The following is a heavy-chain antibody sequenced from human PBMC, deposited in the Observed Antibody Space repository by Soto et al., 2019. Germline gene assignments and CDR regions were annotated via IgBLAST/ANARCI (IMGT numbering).Heavy chain of an antibody. J-gene: IGHJ3*02. V-gene: IGHV3-23*01. CDR2: ISGSGGST. D-gene: IGHD2-15*01. Sequence: PGGSLRLSCAASGFTFDDYAMHWVRQAPGKGLEWVSAISGSGGSTYYADSVKGRFTISRDNSKNTLYLQMNSLRAEDTAVYYCAKNLYGISERGAFDIWGQGTMVTVSS. CDR1: GFTFDDYA. CDR3: AKNLYGISERGAFDI.